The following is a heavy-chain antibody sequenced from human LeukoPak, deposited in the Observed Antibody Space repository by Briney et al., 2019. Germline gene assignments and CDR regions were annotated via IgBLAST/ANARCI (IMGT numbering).Heavy chain of an antibody. CDR1: GYTFPSYV. Sequence: ASVKVSCKASGYTFPSYVISWVRQAPGRGVEWMGWISAYNGNTHYAQKPQGRVTMTTDTSTSTAYMELRSLRSDDTAVYYCARALYQYCSSTSCPTAFDYWGQGTLVTISS. CDR3: ARALYQYCSSTSCPTAFDY. CDR2: ISAYNGNT. J-gene: IGHJ4*02. D-gene: IGHD2-2*01. V-gene: IGHV1-18*04.